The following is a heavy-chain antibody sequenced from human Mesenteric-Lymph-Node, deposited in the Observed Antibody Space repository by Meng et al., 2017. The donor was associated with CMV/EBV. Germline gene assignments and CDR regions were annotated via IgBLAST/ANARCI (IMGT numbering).Heavy chain of an antibody. D-gene: IGHD3-9*01. V-gene: IGHV1-69*04. CDR2: NIPTLGIA. Sequence: SFACSWVRQAPGQGLEWMGRNIPTLGIANYAQKFQGRVTITADESTSTTYMELSSLRSEDTAVYYCARDESYYDILTGYPLNWFDPWGQGTLVTVSS. CDR1: SFA. CDR3: ARDESYYDILTGYPLNWFDP. J-gene: IGHJ5*02.